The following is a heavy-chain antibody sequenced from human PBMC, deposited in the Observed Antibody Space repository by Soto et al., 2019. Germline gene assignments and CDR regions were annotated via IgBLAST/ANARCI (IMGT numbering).Heavy chain of an antibody. J-gene: IGHJ6*02. CDR3: ARNRDPSSKTHGMDV. Sequence: EVQLVESGGGLVEPGGSLRLSCTPSGLSFNTHSMNWVRQAPGKGLEWVSSISSSSYYIYYADSVKGRFTISRDNAKNTLFLQMNSLRADDTAVYYCARNRDPSSKTHGMDVWGQGTTVTVSS. V-gene: IGHV3-21*06. CDR2: ISSSSYYI. CDR1: GLSFNTHS.